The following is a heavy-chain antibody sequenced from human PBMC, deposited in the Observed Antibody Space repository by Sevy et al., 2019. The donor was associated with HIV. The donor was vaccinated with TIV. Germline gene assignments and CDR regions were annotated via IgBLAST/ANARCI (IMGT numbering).Heavy chain of an antibody. CDR1: GYTLTCYY. Sequence: ASVKVSCKASGYTLTCYYMHWVRQAPGQGLEWMGIINPSGGSTSYAQMFQGRVTMTRDTSTSTVYMELSSLRSEDTAVYYCARVDTAMGIDYWGQGPLVTVSS. CDR3: ARVDTAMGIDY. CDR2: INPSGGST. J-gene: IGHJ4*02. V-gene: IGHV1-46*01. D-gene: IGHD5-18*01.